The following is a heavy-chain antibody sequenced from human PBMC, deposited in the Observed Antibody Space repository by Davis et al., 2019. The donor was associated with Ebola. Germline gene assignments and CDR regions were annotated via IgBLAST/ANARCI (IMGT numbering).Heavy chain of an antibody. CDR3: ARFWGDQYSSTWYYFHH. CDR2: IKQDGSEK. D-gene: IGHD6-13*01. Sequence: PGGSLRLSCAASGFTFSSYWMSWVRQAPGKGLEWVANIKQDGSEKYYVDSVKGRFTISRDNAKNPLYLQMNSLRAEDTAVYYCARFWGDQYSSTWYYFHHWGQGTLVTVSS. J-gene: IGHJ4*02. V-gene: IGHV3-7*03. CDR1: GFTFSSYW.